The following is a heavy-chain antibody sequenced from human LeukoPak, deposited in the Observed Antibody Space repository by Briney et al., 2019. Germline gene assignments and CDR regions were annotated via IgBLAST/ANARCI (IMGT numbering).Heavy chain of an antibody. CDR3: ARCRKVTMVRGVITGPCYFDY. J-gene: IGHJ4*02. Sequence: ASVKVSCKSSGGTFSSYAISWVRPAPGQGLEWMGGIIPIFGTANYAQKFQGRVTITADESTSTAYMELSSLRSEDTAVYYCARCRKVTMVRGVITGPCYFDYWGQGTLVTVSS. V-gene: IGHV1-69*13. CDR1: GGTFSSYA. D-gene: IGHD3-10*01. CDR2: IIPIFGTA.